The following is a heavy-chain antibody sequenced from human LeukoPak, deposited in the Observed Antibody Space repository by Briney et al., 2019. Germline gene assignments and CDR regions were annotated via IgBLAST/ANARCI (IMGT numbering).Heavy chain of an antibody. Sequence: GGSLRLSCAASGFTFSSYWMHWVRQAPGKGLVWVSRINSDGSSTSFADSVKGRFTISRDNAKNSLYLQMNSLRAEDTAVYYCARDVGVYCAGGTCYNYYYAMDVWGQGTTVTVSS. CDR2: INSDGSST. J-gene: IGHJ6*02. CDR1: GFTFSSYW. V-gene: IGHV3-74*01. CDR3: ARDVGVYCAGGTCYNYYYAMDV. D-gene: IGHD2-8*02.